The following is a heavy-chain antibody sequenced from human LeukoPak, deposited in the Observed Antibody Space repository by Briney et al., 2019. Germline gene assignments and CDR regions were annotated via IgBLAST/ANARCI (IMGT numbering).Heavy chain of an antibody. Sequence: WASVKVSCKASGYTFTGYYMHWVRQAPGQGLQWMGWINPNTGGTNYAQKFQGRVTMTRDTSISTAYMELSRLRSDDTAVYYCASGDYGDPPLNYWGQRTLVTVSS. J-gene: IGHJ4*02. D-gene: IGHD4/OR15-4a*01. CDR2: INPNTGGT. CDR3: ASGDYGDPPLNY. CDR1: GYTFTGYY. V-gene: IGHV1-2*02.